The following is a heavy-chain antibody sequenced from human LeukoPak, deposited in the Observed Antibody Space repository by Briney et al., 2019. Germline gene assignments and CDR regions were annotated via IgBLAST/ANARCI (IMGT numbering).Heavy chain of an antibody. CDR1: GFTFSTYG. J-gene: IGHJ4*02. D-gene: IGHD3-3*01. Sequence: QPGRSLRLSCAASGFTFSTYGMHWVRQAPGKGLEWVAVIWNGGSNKYYADSVRGRFTISRDNFKNTLYLQMNSLRAEDTAVYYCARDLEIGSSSYYFDCWGQGTLVTVSS. CDR2: IWNGGSNK. V-gene: IGHV3-33*01. CDR3: ARDLEIGSSSYYFDC.